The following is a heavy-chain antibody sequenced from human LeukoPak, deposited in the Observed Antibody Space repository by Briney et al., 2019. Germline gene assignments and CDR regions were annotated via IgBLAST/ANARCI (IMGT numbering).Heavy chain of an antibody. CDR2: IHVDGTTT. Sequence: GSLRLSCAASGLTLSSSWIHWVRQAPGKGLVWVSRIHVDGTTTRYADSVKGRFTISRDNAKNTLYPQMNSLRAEDTAVYYCAKAGYSTSSLAFDLWGQGTMVTVSS. D-gene: IGHD6-6*01. CDR3: AKAGYSTSSLAFDL. J-gene: IGHJ3*01. CDR1: GLTLSSSW. V-gene: IGHV3-74*01.